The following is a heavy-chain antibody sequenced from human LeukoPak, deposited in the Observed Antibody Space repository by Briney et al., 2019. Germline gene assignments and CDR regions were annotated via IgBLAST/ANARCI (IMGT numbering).Heavy chain of an antibody. CDR1: GFTFSSYG. Sequence: PGGSLRLSCAASGFTFSSYGMHWVRQAPGKGLEWVAVISYDGSNKYYADSVKGRFTISRDNSKNTLYLQMNSLRAEDTAVYYCARDHGGRDALYYFDYWGQGTLVTVSS. D-gene: IGHD3-16*01. J-gene: IGHJ4*02. V-gene: IGHV3-30*03. CDR2: ISYDGSNK. CDR3: ARDHGGRDALYYFDY.